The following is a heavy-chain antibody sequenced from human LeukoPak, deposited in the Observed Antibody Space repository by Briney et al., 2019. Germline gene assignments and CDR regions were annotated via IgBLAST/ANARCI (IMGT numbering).Heavy chain of an antibody. Sequence: PSQTLSLTCSVSGDSVSRSDSYWDWIRQPPGKGLEWTGTSYYSGRTYYSPSLKSRVTMSVDPSNNQFSLTLRPVTAADTAVYYCARRRYYDGSGYLEWGQGTLLSVSS. V-gene: IGHV4-39*01. CDR1: GDSVSRSDSY. J-gene: IGHJ1*01. CDR3: ARRRYYDGSGYLE. CDR2: SYYSGRT. D-gene: IGHD3-22*01.